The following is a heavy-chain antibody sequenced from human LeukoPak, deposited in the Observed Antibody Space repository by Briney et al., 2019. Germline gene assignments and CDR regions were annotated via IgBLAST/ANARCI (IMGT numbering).Heavy chain of an antibody. D-gene: IGHD3-10*01. CDR2: IYHSGST. Sequence: GSLRLSCAASGFTFSSYAMHWIRQPPGKGLEWIGSIYHSGSTYYNPSLKSRVTISVDTSKNQFSLKLSSVTAADTAVYYCARDSLSISDYWGQGTLVTVSS. CDR3: ARDSLSISDY. CDR1: GFTFSSYA. V-gene: IGHV4-38-2*02. J-gene: IGHJ4*02.